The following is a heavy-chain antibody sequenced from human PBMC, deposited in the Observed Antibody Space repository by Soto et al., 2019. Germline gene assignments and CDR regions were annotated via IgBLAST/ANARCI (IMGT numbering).Heavy chain of an antibody. CDR3: ARRGGGISENYFDY. D-gene: IGHD1-1*01. J-gene: IGHJ4*02. CDR2: IYYSGST. CDR1: GGSISSYY. V-gene: IGHV4-59*08. Sequence: SVTLSLTCTVAGGSISSYYWSWIRQPPGKGLEWIGYIYYSGSTNYNPSLKSRVTISVDTSKNQFSLKLSSVTAADTAVYYCARRGGGISENYFDYWGQGTLVTVSS.